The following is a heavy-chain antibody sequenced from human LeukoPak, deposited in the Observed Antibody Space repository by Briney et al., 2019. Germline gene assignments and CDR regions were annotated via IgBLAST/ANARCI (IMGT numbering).Heavy chain of an antibody. CDR1: SGSFSGYY. CDR3: ARDNTWSSSSFDY. CDR2: INHSGST. J-gene: IGHJ4*02. D-gene: IGHD6-6*01. Sequence: SETLSLTCAVYSGSFSGYYWSWIRQPPGKGLEWIGEINHSGSTNYNPSLKSRVTISVDTSKNQFSLKLGSVTAADTAVYYCARDNTWSSSSFDYWGQGTLVTVSS. V-gene: IGHV4-34*01.